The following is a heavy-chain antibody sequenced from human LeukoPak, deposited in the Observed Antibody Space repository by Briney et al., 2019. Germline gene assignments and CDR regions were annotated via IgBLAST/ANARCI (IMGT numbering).Heavy chain of an antibody. V-gene: IGHV1-46*01. CDR1: GGSFSSYA. J-gene: IGHJ4*02. D-gene: IGHD1-26*01. CDR3: ARVSSGSYGYFDY. CDR2: INPSGGST. Sequence: ASVKVSCKASGGSFSSYAISWVRQAPGQGLEWMGIINPSGGSTSYAQKFQGRVTMTRDTSTSTVYMELSSLRSEDTAIYYCARVSSGSYGYFDYWGQGTLVTVSS.